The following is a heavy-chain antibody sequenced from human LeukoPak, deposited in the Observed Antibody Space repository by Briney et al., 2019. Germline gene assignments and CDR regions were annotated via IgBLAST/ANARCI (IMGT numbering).Heavy chain of an antibody. J-gene: IGHJ6*03. Sequence: SETLSLTCNVSGGSFSPYYWSWVRQPAGKGLEWIGRIYASGSVSSSGSTNYNPSLKSRVTMSVDTSKNQFSLKLSSVTAADTAVYYCAREPSSGYYNPRFLSYMDVWGKGTTVTVSS. D-gene: IGHD3-22*01. CDR2: IYASGSVSSSGST. CDR1: GGSFSPYY. V-gene: IGHV4-4*07. CDR3: AREPSSGYYNPRFLSYMDV.